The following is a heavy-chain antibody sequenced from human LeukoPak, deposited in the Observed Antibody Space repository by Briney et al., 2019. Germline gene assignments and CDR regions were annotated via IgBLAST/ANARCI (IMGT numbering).Heavy chain of an antibody. D-gene: IGHD2-21*01. CDR3: AKEFVPGNFHY. CDR2: IGLSGSST. Sequence: PGGSLRLSCAASGFIFSDYYMAWIRQAPGKGLEWVSTIGLSGSSTYYAGSVKGRFTISRDNSKNTLYLQMNSLRAEDTAIYYCAKEFVPGNFHYWGQGTLVTVSS. J-gene: IGHJ4*02. CDR1: GFIFSDYY. V-gene: IGHV3-23*01.